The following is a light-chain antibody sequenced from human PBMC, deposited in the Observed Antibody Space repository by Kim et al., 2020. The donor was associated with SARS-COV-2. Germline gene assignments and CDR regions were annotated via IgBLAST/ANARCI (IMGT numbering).Light chain of an antibody. CDR1: SSNIGAGYD. CDR3: QSYDNSLSGWRV. CDR2: DYD. J-gene: IGLJ3*02. Sequence: VTISCTGSSSNIGAGYDVHWYQQLPGTAPKLLIYDYDNRPSGVPDRFSASKSGTSAFLAITGLQAEDEADYYCQSYDNSLSGWRVFGGGTQLTVL. V-gene: IGLV1-40*01.